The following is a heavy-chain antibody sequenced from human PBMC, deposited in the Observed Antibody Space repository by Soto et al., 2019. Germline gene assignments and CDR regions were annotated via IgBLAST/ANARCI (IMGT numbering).Heavy chain of an antibody. D-gene: IGHD3-16*01. V-gene: IGHV4-4*02. CDR3: ARDFKAPNDAWAFDN. Sequence: SETLSLTCAVSGASLISSDWWHWVRQPPGKGLEWIGEISHSGTTIYNPSLEGRVTISVDVSKNHFSLNLTSVTAADTAVYFCARDFKAPNDAWAFDNWGQGTLVTVSS. J-gene: IGHJ4*02. CDR2: ISHSGTT. CDR1: GASLISSDW.